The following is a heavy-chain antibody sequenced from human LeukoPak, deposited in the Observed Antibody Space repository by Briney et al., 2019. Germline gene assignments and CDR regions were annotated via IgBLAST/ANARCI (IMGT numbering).Heavy chain of an antibody. D-gene: IGHD6-13*01. V-gene: IGHV3-33*03. Sequence: GGSLRLSCAASGFTFSSYGMHWVRQAPGKGLEWVAVIWYDGTNKYYTDSVKGRFTISRDNAKNSLYLQMNSLRAEDTAVYYCARHSSWAFDYWGQGTLVTVSS. J-gene: IGHJ4*02. CDR2: IWYDGTNK. CDR1: GFTFSSYG. CDR3: ARHSSWAFDY.